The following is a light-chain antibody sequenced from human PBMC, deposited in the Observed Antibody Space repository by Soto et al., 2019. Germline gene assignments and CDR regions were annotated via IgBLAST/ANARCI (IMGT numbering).Light chain of an antibody. Sequence: QSALTQPASVSGSPGQSITISCTGTSSDVGGYNYVSWYKQHPGKAPKLMIYDVSNRPSGVSNRFSGSKSGNTASLNISGLQAEDEADYYCSSYTSSSTRVLGGGTKLTVL. CDR3: SSYTSSSTRV. CDR1: SSDVGGYNY. CDR2: DVS. V-gene: IGLV2-14*01. J-gene: IGLJ2*01.